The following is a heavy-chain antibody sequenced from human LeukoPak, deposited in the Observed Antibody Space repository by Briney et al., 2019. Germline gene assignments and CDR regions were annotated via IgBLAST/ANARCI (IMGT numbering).Heavy chain of an antibody. V-gene: IGHV1-18*01. Sequence: ASVKVSXKASGYTFTSYGISWVRQAPGQGLEWMGWISAYNGNTNYAQKLQGRVTMTTDTSTSTAYMELRSLRSDDTAVYYCARDSRIAVAGRSFDYWGQGTLVTVSS. CDR1: GYTFTSYG. J-gene: IGHJ4*02. CDR3: ARDSRIAVAGRSFDY. CDR2: ISAYNGNT. D-gene: IGHD6-19*01.